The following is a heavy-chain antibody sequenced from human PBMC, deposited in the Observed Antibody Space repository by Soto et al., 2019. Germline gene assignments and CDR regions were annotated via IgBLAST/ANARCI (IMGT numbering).Heavy chain of an antibody. Sequence: EVQLVESGGGLVQPGRSLRLSCAASGFTFDDYAMHWVRQAPGKGLEWVSGIYWNSGTIEYADFVKGRFTISRDNAKNYLYLQMNSLRPEDTAVYSCVKDKPLTTSYFDHWGQGTPVTVSS. J-gene: IGHJ4*02. D-gene: IGHD4-17*01. CDR1: GFTFDDYA. CDR3: VKDKPLTTSYFDH. V-gene: IGHV3-9*01. CDR2: IYWNSGTI.